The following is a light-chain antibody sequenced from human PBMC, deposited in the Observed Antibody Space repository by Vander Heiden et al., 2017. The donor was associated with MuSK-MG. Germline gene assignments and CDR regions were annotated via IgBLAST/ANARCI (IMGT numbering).Light chain of an antibody. CDR2: DAS. CDR3: QQRSNWPPST. CDR1: QSVSSY. Sequence: EIVLTQSPATLSLSPGERATLSCRASQSVSSYLAWYQQKPGQAPRLLIYDASNRATGIPARFSGSGYGTDFTLTISSLEPEDFAVYYCQQRSNWPPSTFGQGTKLEIK. J-gene: IGKJ2*01. V-gene: IGKV3-11*01.